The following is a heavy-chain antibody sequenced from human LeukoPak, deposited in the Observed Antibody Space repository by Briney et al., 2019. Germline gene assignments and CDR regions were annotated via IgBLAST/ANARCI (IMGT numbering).Heavy chain of an antibody. V-gene: IGHV3-11*01. Sequence: VGSLRLSCAASGFTFSDYYMSWIRQAPGKGLEWVSYISSSGSTIYYADSVKGRFTISRDNAKNSLYLQMNSLRAEDTAVYYCAKDVITMIYYYGMDVWGQGTTVTVSS. J-gene: IGHJ6*02. CDR2: ISSSGSTI. CDR1: GFTFSDYY. D-gene: IGHD3-22*01. CDR3: AKDVITMIYYYGMDV.